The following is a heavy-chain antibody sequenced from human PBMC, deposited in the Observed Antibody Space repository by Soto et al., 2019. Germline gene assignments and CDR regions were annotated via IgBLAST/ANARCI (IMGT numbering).Heavy chain of an antibody. CDR3: AKVGGHYDFWSGYLWFDP. Sequence: GGSLRLSCGASGFTFSSYSMSWVRQAPGKGLEWVSAISGSGGSTYYADSVKGRFTISRDNSKNTLYLQMNSLRAEDTAVYYCAKVGGHYDFWSGYLWFDPWGQGTLVTVSS. V-gene: IGHV3-23*01. CDR1: GFTFSSYS. J-gene: IGHJ5*02. D-gene: IGHD3-3*01. CDR2: ISGSGGST.